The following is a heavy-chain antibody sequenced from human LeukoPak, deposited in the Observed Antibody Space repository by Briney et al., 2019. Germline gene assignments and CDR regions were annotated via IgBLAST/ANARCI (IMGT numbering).Heavy chain of an antibody. V-gene: IGHV1-8*01. D-gene: IGHD3-9*01. Sequence: ASVKVSCKASGYTFTSYDINWVRQATGQGLEWMGWMNPNSGNTGYAQKFQGRVTMTRNTSISTAYMELSSLRSEDTAVYYCARWGTYYGILTGPGGHYGMDVWGQGTTVTVSS. CDR2: MNPNSGNT. CDR1: GYTFTSYD. CDR3: ARWGTYYGILTGPGGHYGMDV. J-gene: IGHJ6*02.